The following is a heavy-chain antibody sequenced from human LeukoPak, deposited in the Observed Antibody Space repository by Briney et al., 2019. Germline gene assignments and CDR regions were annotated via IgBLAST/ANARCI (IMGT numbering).Heavy chain of an antibody. CDR2: IRSKAYGGTT. J-gene: IGHJ5*02. CDR1: GFTFGDYA. D-gene: IGHD3-10*01. CDR3: TRDSPYRYYGSGSYYH. Sequence: PGGSLRLSCTASGFTFGDYAMSWFRQAPGKGLEWVGFIRSKAYGGTTEYAASVKGRFTISRDDSKSIAYLQMNSLKTEDTAVYYCTRDSPYRYYGSGSYYHWGQGTLVTASS. V-gene: IGHV3-49*03.